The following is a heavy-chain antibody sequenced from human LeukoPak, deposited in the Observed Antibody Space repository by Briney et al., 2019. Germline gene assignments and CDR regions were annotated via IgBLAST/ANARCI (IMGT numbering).Heavy chain of an antibody. J-gene: IGHJ4*02. CDR2: ISGSGGST. V-gene: IGHV3-23*01. D-gene: IGHD2-2*01. CDR3: AKDVPAAHWGMTGALFDY. CDR1: GFTFSSYA. Sequence: LTGGSLRLSCAASGFTFSSYAMSWVRQAPGKGLEWVSAISGSGGSTYYADSVKGRFTISRDNSKNTLYLQMNSLRAEDTAVYYCAKDVPAAHWGMTGALFDYWGQGTLVTVSS.